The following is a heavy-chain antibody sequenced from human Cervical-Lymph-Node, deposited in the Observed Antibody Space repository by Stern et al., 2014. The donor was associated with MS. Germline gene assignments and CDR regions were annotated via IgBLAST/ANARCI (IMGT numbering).Heavy chain of an antibody. J-gene: IGHJ3*02. CDR3: AHKKVAAALRGAFDI. CDR2: ISYDGSNK. D-gene: IGHD6-13*01. Sequence: VQLVESGGGVVQPGRSLRLSCAASGFTFSSYGMHWVRQAPGKGLEWVAVISYDGSNKYYADSVKGRFTISRDNSTNTRYMKKNSLRAEDTAVYYCAHKKVAAALRGAFDIWGQGTMVTVSS. V-gene: IGHV3-30*03. CDR1: GFTFSSYG.